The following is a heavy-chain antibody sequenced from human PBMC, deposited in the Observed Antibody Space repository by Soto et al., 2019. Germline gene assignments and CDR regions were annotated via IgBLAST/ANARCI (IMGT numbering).Heavy chain of an antibody. Sequence: PGGSLRLSCAASGFTFNSYAMTWVRQAPGKGLEWVSGIRGFSPYTCYAESVKGRFTISRDNAKNSLYLQMNSLGVEDTAVYYCARDRGYDAHDYYYNAMDVWGQGTTVTVS. J-gene: IGHJ6*02. CDR3: ARDRGYDAHDYYYNAMDV. V-gene: IGHV3-21*01. CDR2: IRGFSPYT. D-gene: IGHD3-3*01. CDR1: GFTFNSYA.